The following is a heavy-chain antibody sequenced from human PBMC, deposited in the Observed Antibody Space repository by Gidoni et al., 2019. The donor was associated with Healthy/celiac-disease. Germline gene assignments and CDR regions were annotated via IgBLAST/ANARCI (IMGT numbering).Heavy chain of an antibody. J-gene: IGHJ4*02. CDR2: IPPNSGGT. CDR3: ARDGSGNFDY. V-gene: IGHV1-2*04. D-gene: IGHD3-10*01. Sequence: QEQLVPYGTEGKKAGASVRVSGTASGYAFTGNSMHWVRQAPGRGLAWMGWIPPNSGGTNYAQKFQGWFTMRRDTSISTAYMELSRLRSDDSAVYYCARDGSGNFDYWGQGTLVTVSS. CDR1: GYAFTGNS.